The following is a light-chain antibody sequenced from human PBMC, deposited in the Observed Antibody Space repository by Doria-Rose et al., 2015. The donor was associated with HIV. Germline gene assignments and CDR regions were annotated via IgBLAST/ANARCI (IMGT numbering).Light chain of an antibody. J-gene: IGKJ1*01. Sequence: TQSPGTLSLSPGERATLPCRASQSFSSTYLAWYQQKPGQAPSLRIYDGSTRATGIPDRFSASGSGTDFTLTINRLEPEDFALYYCHQYGTSWTFGQGTKVEI. CDR2: DGS. CDR1: QSFSSTY. V-gene: IGKV3-20*01. CDR3: HQYGTSWT.